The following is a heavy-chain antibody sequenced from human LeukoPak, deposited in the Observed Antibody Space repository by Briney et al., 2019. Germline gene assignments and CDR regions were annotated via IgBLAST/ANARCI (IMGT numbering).Heavy chain of an antibody. CDR3: AKDANYYDSSGYPVAFDI. CDR2: ISGSGGST. D-gene: IGHD3-22*01. J-gene: IGHJ3*02. CDR1: GFTFSSCA. V-gene: IGHV3-23*01. Sequence: GGSLRLSCAASGFTFSSCAMSWVRQAPGKGLEWVSAISGSGGSTYYADSVKGRFTISRDNSKNTLYLQMNSLRAEDTAVYYCAKDANYYDSSGYPVAFDIWGQGTMVTVSS.